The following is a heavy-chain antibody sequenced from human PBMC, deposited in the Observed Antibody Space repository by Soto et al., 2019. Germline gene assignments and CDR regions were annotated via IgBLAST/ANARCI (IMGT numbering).Heavy chain of an antibody. D-gene: IGHD4-17*01. V-gene: IGHV3-33*01. Sequence: HVQVVESGGGVVQPGMSLRLSCATSGFTFRSDGMHWVRQAPGKGLEWVAFVWPDGSKKYYGDSVKGRFTISRDNSNNTLYLQMNSLRAEDTAIYYCAREEPGDYDNFYYGMDVWGQGTTVTVSS. J-gene: IGHJ6*02. CDR3: AREEPGDYDNFYYGMDV. CDR2: VWPDGSKK. CDR1: GFTFRSDG.